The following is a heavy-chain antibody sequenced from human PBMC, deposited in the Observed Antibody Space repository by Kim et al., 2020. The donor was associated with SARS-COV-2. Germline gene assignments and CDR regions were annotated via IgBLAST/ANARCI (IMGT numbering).Heavy chain of an antibody. CDR2: IDTKTGKP. CDR1: GYTFSDYP. Sequence: ASVKVSCKASGYTFSDYPINWVRQAPGQGPEWMGWIDTKTGKPTYDQGLTGRFVLSSDTSASTAYLQISSLKTADTAVYYCARERTTNFYYQYYAMDVWGQGTTVTVSS. J-gene: IGHJ6*02. V-gene: IGHV7-4-1*02. D-gene: IGHD2-8*01. CDR3: ARERTTNFYYQYYAMDV.